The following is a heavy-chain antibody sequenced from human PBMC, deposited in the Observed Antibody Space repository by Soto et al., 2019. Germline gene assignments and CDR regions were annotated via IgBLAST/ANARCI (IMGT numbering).Heavy chain of an antibody. CDR1: GYTLSELS. D-gene: IGHD2-2*01. Sequence: ASVKVSCKVSGYTLSELSMHWVRQAPGKGLEWMGGFDPEEDETIYAQKFQGRVTMTEDTSTDTAYMELSSLSSEDTAVYYCALAVLPTAFPNWFDPWGQGTLVTVSS. J-gene: IGHJ5*02. V-gene: IGHV1-24*01. CDR3: ALAVLPTAFPNWFDP. CDR2: FDPEEDET.